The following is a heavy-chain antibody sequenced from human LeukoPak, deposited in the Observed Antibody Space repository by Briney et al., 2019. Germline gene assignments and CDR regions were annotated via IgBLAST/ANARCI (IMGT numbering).Heavy chain of an antibody. D-gene: IGHD2-2*02. CDR3: AKIYCSSTSCYMRGWFDP. Sequence: GGSLRLSCAASGFTFSSDAMSWVRQAPGKGLEWVSAISGSGGSTYYADSVKGRFTISRDNSKNTLYLQMNSLRAEDTAVYYCAKIYCSSTSCYMRGWFDPWGQGTLVTVSS. V-gene: IGHV3-23*01. CDR1: GFTFSSDA. J-gene: IGHJ5*02. CDR2: ISGSGGST.